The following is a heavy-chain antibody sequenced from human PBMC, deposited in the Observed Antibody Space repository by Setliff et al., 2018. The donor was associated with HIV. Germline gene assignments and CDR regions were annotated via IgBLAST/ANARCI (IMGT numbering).Heavy chain of an antibody. J-gene: IGHJ4*02. D-gene: IGHD7-27*01. CDR3: ARQLTGVGYFETAAGSFNY. CDR2: IYYSGST. Sequence: SETLSLTCTVSGGSIWNYYWSWIRQPPGKGLEWIGTIYYSGSTYYNPSLKSRVTISTDTSKNQFSLKVRSVTAADTAVYYCARQLTGVGYFETAAGSFNYWGPGTLVTSPQ. CDR1: GGSIWNYY. V-gene: IGHV4-39*01.